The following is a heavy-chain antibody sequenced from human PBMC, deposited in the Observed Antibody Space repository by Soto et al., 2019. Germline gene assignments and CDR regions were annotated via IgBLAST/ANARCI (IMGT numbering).Heavy chain of an antibody. J-gene: IGHJ4*02. CDR3: AHTYDSSGYYPADLDY. D-gene: IGHD3-22*01. CDR2: IYWNDDK. CDR1: VFSLSTSGVG. V-gene: IGHV2-5*01. Sequence: QITLKESGPTLVKPTQTLTLTCTFSVFSLSTSGVGVGWIRQPPGKALEWLALIYWNDDKRYSPSLKSRLTITKDTSHNQVVLTMTNMDPVDTATYYCAHTYDSSGYYPADLDYWGQGTLVTFSS.